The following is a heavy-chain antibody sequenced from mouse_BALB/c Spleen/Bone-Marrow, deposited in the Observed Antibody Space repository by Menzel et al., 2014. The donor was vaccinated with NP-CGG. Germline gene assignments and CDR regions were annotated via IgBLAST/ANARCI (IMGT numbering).Heavy chain of an antibody. CDR1: GFTFSSFG. Sequence: EVKLVESGGGLVQPGGSRKLSCAASGFTFSSFGMHWVRQAPERGLEWVAYISSGSSTIFYADTVKGRFTISGDNPKNTLFLQMTSLRPEDTAMYYCARGGNWEDFDYWGQGTTLTVSS. V-gene: IGHV5-17*02. CDR3: ARGGNWEDFDY. D-gene: IGHD4-1*01. J-gene: IGHJ2*01. CDR2: ISSGSSTI.